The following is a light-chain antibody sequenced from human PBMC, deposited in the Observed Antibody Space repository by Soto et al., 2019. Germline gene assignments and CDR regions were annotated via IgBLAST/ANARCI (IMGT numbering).Light chain of an antibody. CDR3: CSYAGTYNFWV. CDR2: DVS. CDR1: NSDIGGYNY. V-gene: IGLV2-11*01. J-gene: IGLJ3*02. Sequence: QSALTQPRSVSGSPGQSVTISCTGTNSDIGGYNYVSWYQQHPGKAPKVMIYDVSRRPSGVPDRFSGSKSGNTASLTISGLQSEDEADYYCCSYAGTYNFWVFGGGTKLTGL.